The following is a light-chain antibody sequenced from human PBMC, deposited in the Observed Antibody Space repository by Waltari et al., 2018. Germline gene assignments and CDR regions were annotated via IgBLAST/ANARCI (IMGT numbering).Light chain of an antibody. CDR1: QSVSSY. CDR2: DAS. CDR3: QQRSNWPPFT. Sequence: TQSPATLSLSPGERATLPCRASQSVSSYLAWYQQKPGQAPRLLIYDASNRATGIPARFSGSGSGTDFTLTISSLEPEDFAVYYCQQRSNWPPFTFGPGTKVDIK. V-gene: IGKV3-11*01. J-gene: IGKJ3*01.